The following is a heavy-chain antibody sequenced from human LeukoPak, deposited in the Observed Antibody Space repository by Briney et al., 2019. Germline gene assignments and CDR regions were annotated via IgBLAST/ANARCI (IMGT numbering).Heavy chain of an antibody. J-gene: IGHJ5*02. CDR2: MYHSGST. CDR3: VRDGGAAYVWGGYRYGWFDT. Sequence: PSETLSLTCTVSGYSIGSGYDGGCIRPHPGKGLEWIGGMYHSGSTYYNPSLKSRVTMSVDTSKDQLSLKLSSVTAADTAVYYCVRDGGAAYVWGGYRYGWFDTGGQGTLVTVYS. CDR1: GYSIGSGYD. D-gene: IGHD3-16*02. V-gene: IGHV4-38-2*02.